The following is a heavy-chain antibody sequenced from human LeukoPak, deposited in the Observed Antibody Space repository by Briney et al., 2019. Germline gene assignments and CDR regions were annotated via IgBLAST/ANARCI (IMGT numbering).Heavy chain of an antibody. J-gene: IGHJ4*02. D-gene: IGHD5-24*01. CDR1: GGTFSSYA. Sequence: SSVKVSFKSSGGTFSSYAISGVRQPPGQGLEWMGVIIPIFGTANYAQKFQGRATITADKSTSTAAVELSSPRSEDTAVYYCATDMGRWKYYFDYWGQGTLVTVSS. CDR3: ATDMGRWKYYFDY. CDR2: IIPIFGTA. V-gene: IGHV1-69*06.